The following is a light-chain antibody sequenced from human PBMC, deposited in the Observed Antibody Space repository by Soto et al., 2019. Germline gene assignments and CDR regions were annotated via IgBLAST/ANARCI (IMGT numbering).Light chain of an antibody. V-gene: IGKV3-20*01. J-gene: IGKJ5*01. CDR3: QQYGSSPPSVT. CDR1: QSLSSN. CDR2: GAS. Sequence: IVMTQSPVTLSVSPGERATLSCRASQSLSSNLAWYQQKPGQAPRLLIYGASTRATGIPARFSGSGSGTDFTLTISRLEPDDFAVYYCQQYGSSPPSVTFGQGTRLEI.